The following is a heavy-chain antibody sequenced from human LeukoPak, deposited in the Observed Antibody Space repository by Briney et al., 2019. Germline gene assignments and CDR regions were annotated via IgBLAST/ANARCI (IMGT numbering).Heavy chain of an antibody. CDR3: ARGLPGYSSSWYSY. CDR1: GGSFSGYY. Sequence: PSETLSLTCAVYGGSFSGYYWGWIRQPPGKGLEWIGEIDHSGSTNYNPSLKSRVTISVDTSKNQFSLKLGSVTAADTAVYYCARGLPGYSSSWYSYWGQGTLVTVSS. J-gene: IGHJ4*02. V-gene: IGHV4-34*01. CDR2: IDHSGST. D-gene: IGHD6-13*01.